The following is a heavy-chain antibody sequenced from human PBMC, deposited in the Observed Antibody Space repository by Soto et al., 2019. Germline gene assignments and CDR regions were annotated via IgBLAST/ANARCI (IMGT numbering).Heavy chain of an antibody. D-gene: IGHD2-15*01. J-gene: IGHJ3*02. V-gene: IGHV1-46*03. CDR2: INPSGGST. Sequence: ASVKVSCKASGYTFTGYYMHWLRQATGQGLEWMGIINPSGGSTSYAQKFQGRVTMTRDTSTSTVYMELSSLRSEDTAVYYCATLVVAATPSDAFDIWGQGTMVTVSS. CDR1: GYTFTGYY. CDR3: ATLVVAATPSDAFDI.